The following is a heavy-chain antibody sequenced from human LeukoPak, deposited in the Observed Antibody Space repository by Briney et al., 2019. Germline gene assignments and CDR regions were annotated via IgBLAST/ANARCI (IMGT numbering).Heavy chain of an antibody. CDR2: IIPIFGTA. CDR3: ARDGGYCSSTSCWFDP. J-gene: IGHJ5*02. D-gene: IGHD2-2*01. Sequence: ASVKVSCKASGGTFSSYAISWVRQAPGQGLEWMGGIIPIFGTANYGQKFQGRVTITTDESTSTAYMEMSSLRSEDTAVYYCARDGGYCSSTSCWFDPWGQGTLVTVSS. V-gene: IGHV1-69*05. CDR1: GGTFSSYA.